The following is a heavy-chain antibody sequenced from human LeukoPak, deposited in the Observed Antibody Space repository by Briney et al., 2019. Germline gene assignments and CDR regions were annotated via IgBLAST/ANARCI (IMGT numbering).Heavy chain of an antibody. Sequence: ASVKVSCKASGYTFTGYYMHWVRQAPGQGLEWIGRINPNSGGTNYAQKFQGRVTMTRDTSISTAYMELSRLRSDDTAVYYCARDSNYGDYLYDYWGQGTLVTVSS. CDR1: GYTFTGYY. J-gene: IGHJ4*02. CDR2: INPNSGGT. D-gene: IGHD4-17*01. CDR3: ARDSNYGDYLYDY. V-gene: IGHV1-2*06.